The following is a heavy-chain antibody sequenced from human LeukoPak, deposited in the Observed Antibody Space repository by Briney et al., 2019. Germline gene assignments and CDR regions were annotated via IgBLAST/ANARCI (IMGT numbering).Heavy chain of an antibody. Sequence: GGSLRLSCAASGFTFSSYWMSWVRQAPGKGLEWVANIKQDGSEKYYVDSVKGRFTISRDNAKNSLYLQMNSLRAEDTAVYYCARGDYYDSHYMDVWGKGTTVTVSS. V-gene: IGHV3-7*01. J-gene: IGHJ6*03. CDR3: ARGDYYDSHYMDV. CDR1: GFTFSSYW. CDR2: IKQDGSEK.